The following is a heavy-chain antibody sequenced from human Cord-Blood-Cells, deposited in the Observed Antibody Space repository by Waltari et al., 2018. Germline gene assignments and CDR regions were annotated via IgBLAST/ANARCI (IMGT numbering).Heavy chain of an antibody. D-gene: IGHD4-17*01. V-gene: IGHV3-30-3*01. J-gene: IGHJ3*02. CDR3: AGYGGRTFDI. CDR1: GLTFSSYA. CDR2: ISYDGSNK. Sequence: QVQLVASGGGVVQPGRSLRRSCAASGLTFSSYALHWVRQAPGKGLEWVAVISYDGSNKYYADSVKGRFTISRDNSKNTLYLQMNSLRAEDTAVYYCAGYGGRTFDIWGQGTMVTVSS.